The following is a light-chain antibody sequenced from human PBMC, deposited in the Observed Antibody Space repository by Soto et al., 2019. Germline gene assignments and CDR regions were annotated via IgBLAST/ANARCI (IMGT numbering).Light chain of an antibody. CDR1: ESVSSNY. CDR2: GAS. V-gene: IGKV3-20*01. CDR3: QQYGSSPWT. J-gene: IGKJ1*01. Sequence: EIVLTQSPGTLSLSPGERATLSCRASESVSSNYLAWHQQKPGQAPRLLIYGASSRATGVPDRFSGSGSGTDFTLTISRLEPEAFAVYYCQQYGSSPWTFGQGTKVEIK.